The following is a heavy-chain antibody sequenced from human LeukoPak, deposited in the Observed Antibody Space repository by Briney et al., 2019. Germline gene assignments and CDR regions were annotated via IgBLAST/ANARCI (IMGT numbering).Heavy chain of an antibody. CDR1: GGSISSSSYY. J-gene: IGHJ5*02. CDR3: ARQVDTAMVMIGFDP. Sequence: SGTLSLTCTVSGGSISSSSYYWGWIRQPPGKGLEWIGSIYYSGSTYYNPSLKSRVTISVDTSKNQFSLKLSSVTAADTAVYYCARQVDTAMVMIGFDPWGQGTLVTVSS. V-gene: IGHV4-39*01. D-gene: IGHD5-18*01. CDR2: IYYSGST.